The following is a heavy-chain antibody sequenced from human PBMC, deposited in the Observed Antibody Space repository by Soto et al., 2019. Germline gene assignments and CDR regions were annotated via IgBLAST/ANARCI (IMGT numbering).Heavy chain of an antibody. J-gene: IGHJ4*02. CDR2: ISGSGGST. V-gene: IGHV3-23*01. Sequence: EVQLLESGGGLVQPGGSLRLSCAASGFTFSSYAMSWVRQAPGKGLEWVSAISGSGGSTYYADSVKGRFTISRDNSKNPLDLQMNSLRAEDTAVYYCASGAVVVAAPLLWGQGTLVTVSS. CDR1: GFTFSSYA. D-gene: IGHD2-15*01. CDR3: ASGAVVVAAPLL.